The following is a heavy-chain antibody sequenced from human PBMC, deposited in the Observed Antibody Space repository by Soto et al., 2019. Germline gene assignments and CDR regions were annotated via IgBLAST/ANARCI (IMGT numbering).Heavy chain of an antibody. Sequence: QVRLVESGGGVVQPGRSLRLSCSASGFTFRNFGFHWVRQGPGKGLEWVALIWYDGSNKNYAEFLRGRVSICRANCKNTLYLEMKSLRFEDTAVYYCARDGDIQGGPPPKNYAMDVWGQGTTVTVSS. CDR1: GFTFRNFG. J-gene: IGHJ6*02. CDR2: IWYDGSNK. D-gene: IGHD5-12*01. CDR3: ARDGDIQGGPPPKNYAMDV. V-gene: IGHV3-33*08.